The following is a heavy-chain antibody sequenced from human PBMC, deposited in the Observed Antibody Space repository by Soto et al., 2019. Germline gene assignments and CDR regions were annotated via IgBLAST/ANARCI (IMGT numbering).Heavy chain of an antibody. CDR3: ARGQWQQPHGMAV. D-gene: IGHD6-13*01. CDR1: GDTFSSYT. J-gene: IGHJ6*02. Sequence: QVQLVQSGAEVKKPGSSVKVSCKASGDTFSSYTLDWVRQAPGQGLEWMGRIIPLPGLPFYAQNFQGRLTITADASTSTAYMELSSLRSEDTAIYFCARGQWQQPHGMAVWGQGTTVTVSS. CDR2: IIPLPGLP. V-gene: IGHV1-69*02.